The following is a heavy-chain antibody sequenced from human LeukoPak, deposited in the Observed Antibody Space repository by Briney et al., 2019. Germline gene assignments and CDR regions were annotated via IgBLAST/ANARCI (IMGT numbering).Heavy chain of an antibody. D-gene: IGHD5-18*01. CDR2: INHSGST. V-gene: IGHV4-34*01. J-gene: IGHJ3*01. CDR1: GGSFSGYY. CDR3: AKSMTIQSRPFDV. Sequence: PSETLSLTCAVYGGSFSGYYWSWIRQPPGKGLEWIGEINHSGSTNYNPSLKSRVTISVDTSQNQFSLRLSSVTAADTAVYYCAKSMTIQSRPFDVWGQGTMVTVSS.